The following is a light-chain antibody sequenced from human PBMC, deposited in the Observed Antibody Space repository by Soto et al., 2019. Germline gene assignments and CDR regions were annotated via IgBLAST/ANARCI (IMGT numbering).Light chain of an antibody. CDR3: QQSYSAPT. V-gene: IGKV1-39*01. Sequence: DIQMTQSPSSLSASVGDRVTITCRASQNINSYLNWYQLKTGKAPKLLIYAASRLESGVPSRFSGSGSGTDFTLTISGLQPQDFATYSCQQSYSAPTFGQGTKLEIK. J-gene: IGKJ2*01. CDR2: AAS. CDR1: QNINSY.